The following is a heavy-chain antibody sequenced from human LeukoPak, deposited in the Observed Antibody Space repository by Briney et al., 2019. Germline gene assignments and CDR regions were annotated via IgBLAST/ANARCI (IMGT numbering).Heavy chain of an antibody. CDR3: ARGERYSYVLDAFDI. CDR1: GGSISSYY. V-gene: IGHV4-59*12. Sequence: SETLSLTCTVSGGSISSYYWSWIRQPPGKGLEWIGYIYYSGSTYYNPSLKSRVTISVDTSKNQFSLKLSSVTAADTAVYYCARGERYSYVLDAFDIWGQGTMVTVSS. D-gene: IGHD5-18*01. J-gene: IGHJ3*02. CDR2: IYYSGST.